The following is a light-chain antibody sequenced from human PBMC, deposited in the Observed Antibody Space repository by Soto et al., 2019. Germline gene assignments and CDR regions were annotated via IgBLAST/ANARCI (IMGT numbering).Light chain of an antibody. V-gene: IGLV2-8*01. J-gene: IGLJ1*01. CDR1: SSDVGGYNY. CDR2: EVN. Sequence: QSVLTQPPSASGSPGQSVAISCTGTSSDVGGYNYVSWYQQHPGKAHKLMIYEVNKRPSGVPDRFSGSKSGNTASLTVSGLQAEDEDDYYCSSYAGSSNALGNGTKVT. CDR3: SSYAGSSNA.